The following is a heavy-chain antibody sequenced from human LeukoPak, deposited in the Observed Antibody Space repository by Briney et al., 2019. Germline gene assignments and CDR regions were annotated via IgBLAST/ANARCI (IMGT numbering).Heavy chain of an antibody. V-gene: IGHV4-34*01. CDR2: INHSGST. J-gene: IGHJ4*02. CDR3: ARGRGQYYYGSGSSLDY. Sequence: SETLSLTCAVYGGSFSGYYWSWIRQPPGKGLEWIGEINHSGSTNYNPSLKSRVTISVDTSKNQFSLKLSFVTAADTAVYYCARGRGQYYYGSGSSLDYWGQGTLVTVSS. D-gene: IGHD3-10*01. CDR1: GGSFSGYY.